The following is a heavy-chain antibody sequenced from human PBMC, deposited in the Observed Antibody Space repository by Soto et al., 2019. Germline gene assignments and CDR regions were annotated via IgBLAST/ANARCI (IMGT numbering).Heavy chain of an antibody. Sequence: GGSLRLSCAASGFTFSTYTMHWVRQAPGKGLEWVAVISYDGSNKYYADSVKGRFTISRDNSKNTLYLQMSSLRVEDTAVYYCARGERGSVWYVPYFDSRGQRTLVPVSS. V-gene: IGHV3-30-3*01. CDR3: ARGERGSVWYVPYFDS. D-gene: IGHD6-19*01. CDR1: GFTFSTYT. J-gene: IGHJ4*02. CDR2: ISYDGSNK.